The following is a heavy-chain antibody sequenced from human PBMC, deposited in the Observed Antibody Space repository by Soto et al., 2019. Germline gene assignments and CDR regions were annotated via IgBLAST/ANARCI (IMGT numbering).Heavy chain of an antibody. J-gene: IGHJ4*02. D-gene: IGHD3-9*01. CDR1: GFPFSSYW. V-gene: IGHV3-74*01. CDR3: AREYYGLLTGYYADY. Sequence: EVRLVESGGDLVQRGGSLRLSCAASGFPFSSYWMHWVRHTPGKGLDWVARISGDGVTTYYADSVTGRFTVSRDNAKNTLSLQINGLGAEDTAVYYCAREYYGLLTGYYADYWGQGTLVSVSS. CDR2: ISGDGVTT.